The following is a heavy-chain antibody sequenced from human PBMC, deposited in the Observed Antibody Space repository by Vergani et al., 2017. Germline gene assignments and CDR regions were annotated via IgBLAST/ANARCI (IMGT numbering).Heavy chain of an antibody. D-gene: IGHD3-22*01. J-gene: IGHJ3*02. CDR3: ATSSSSGYYPRPSVTHAFDI. CDR2: FDPEDGET. Sequence: QVQLVQSGAEVKKPGASVKVSYKVSGYTLTELSMHWVRQAPGKGLEWMGGFDPEDGETIYAQKFQGRVTMTEDTSTDTAYMELSSLRSEDTAVYYCATSSSSGYYPRPSVTHAFDIWGQGTMVTVSS. CDR1: GYTLTELS. V-gene: IGHV1-24*01.